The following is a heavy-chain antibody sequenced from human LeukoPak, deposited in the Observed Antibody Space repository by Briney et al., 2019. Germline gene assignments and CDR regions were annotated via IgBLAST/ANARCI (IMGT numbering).Heavy chain of an antibody. CDR2: IYYTGTT. CDR3: ARLSDKYYSTYYFDY. Sequence: SETLSLTCSVFGGPMNINDYYWAWIRQPPGKGLEWIGSIYYTGTTYYNPSLKSRVTISVDTSKNQFSLKLSSVTAADTAVYYCARLSDKYYSTYYFDYWGQGTLVTVSS. D-gene: IGHD3-10*01. J-gene: IGHJ4*02. CDR1: GGPMNINDYY. V-gene: IGHV4-39*01.